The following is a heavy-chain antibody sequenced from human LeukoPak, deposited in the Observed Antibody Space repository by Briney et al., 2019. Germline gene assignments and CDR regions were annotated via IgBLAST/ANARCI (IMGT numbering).Heavy chain of an antibody. J-gene: IGHJ4*02. D-gene: IGHD4-17*01. CDR1: GYTFTSYY. V-gene: IGHV1-46*04. Sequence: GASVKVSFKSSGYTFTSYYMHWVRQAPGQGLEWMGITNPSGGSTSYAQKVQGRVTMTRDTSTSTVYMELSSLRAEDTAVYYCARDLRHYGVPNHFDYWGQGTLVTVSS. CDR3: ARDLRHYGVPNHFDY. CDR2: TNPSGGST.